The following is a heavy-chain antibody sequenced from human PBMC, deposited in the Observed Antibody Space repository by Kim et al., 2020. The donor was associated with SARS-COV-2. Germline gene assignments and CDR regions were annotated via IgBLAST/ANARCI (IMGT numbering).Heavy chain of an antibody. D-gene: IGHD4-4*01. CDR3: ARGRTVTTFYYYYGMDV. V-gene: IGHV4-34*01. J-gene: IGHJ6*02. CDR2: INHSGST. CDR1: GGSFSGYY. Sequence: SETLSLTCAFYGGSFSGYYWSWIRQPPGKGLEWIGEINHSGSTNYNPSLKSRVTISVDTSKNQFSLKLSSVTAADTAVYYCARGRTVTTFYYYYGMDVWGQGTPVTVSS.